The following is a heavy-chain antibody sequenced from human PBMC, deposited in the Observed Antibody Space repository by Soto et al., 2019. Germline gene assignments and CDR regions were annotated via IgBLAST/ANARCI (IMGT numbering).Heavy chain of an antibody. CDR3: AHSSSRWPLGY. Sequence: QITLKESGPTLVKPTQTLTLTCTFSGFSLSTSGVGVVWLRQPPGKALEWRALVYWDDDKRYSPSLKSPLTITQDASKNQVVLTMNNMDHVDTTTYYCAHSSSRWPLGYWGQGALVTVSS. CDR1: GFSLSTSGVG. D-gene: IGHD4-17*01. CDR2: VYWDDDK. V-gene: IGHV2-5*02. J-gene: IGHJ4*02.